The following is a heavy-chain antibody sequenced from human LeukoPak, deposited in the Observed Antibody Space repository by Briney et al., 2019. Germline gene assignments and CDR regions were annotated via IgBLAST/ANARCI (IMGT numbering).Heavy chain of an antibody. CDR2: INHSGST. J-gene: IGHJ6*02. CDR1: GGSFSGYY. V-gene: IGHV4-34*09. CDR3: ARACSSTSCPYGMDV. Sequence: SETLSLTCAVYGGSFSGYYWSWIRQPPGKGLEWIGEINHSGSTNYNPSLKSRVTISVDTSKNQFSLKLSSVTAADTAVYYCARACSSTSCPYGMDVWGQGTTVTVSS. D-gene: IGHD2-2*01.